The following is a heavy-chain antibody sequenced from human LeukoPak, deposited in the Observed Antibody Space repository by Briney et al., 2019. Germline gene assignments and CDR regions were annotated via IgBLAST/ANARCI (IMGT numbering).Heavy chain of an antibody. D-gene: IGHD3-10*01. CDR2: IKQDGSEK. Sequence: PGGSLRLSCAASGFTFSSHWMSWVRQAPGKGLEWVANIKQDGSEKYYVDSVKGRFTISRDNAKNSLYLQMNSLRAEDTAVYYCANLLWFGEPLVSWGQGTLVSVSS. V-gene: IGHV3-7*01. CDR1: GFTFSSHW. J-gene: IGHJ4*02. CDR3: ANLLWFGEPLVS.